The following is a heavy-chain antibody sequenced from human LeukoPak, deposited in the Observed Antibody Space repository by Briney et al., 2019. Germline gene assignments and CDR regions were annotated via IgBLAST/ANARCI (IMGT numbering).Heavy chain of an antibody. CDR3: GRPSTDWSPRGYYFDY. D-gene: IGHD3-3*01. J-gene: IGHJ4*02. CDR2: IFPSDSDT. V-gene: IGHV5-51*01. Sequence: GESLKISSKDSGNTFPSYWIGWVRQMPGKGLEWMGIIFPSDSDTRYSPSFQGQVTISVDKSITTAYLQWNSLKASDTAMYYCGRPSTDWSPRGYYFDYWGQGTLVTVSS. CDR1: GNTFPSYW.